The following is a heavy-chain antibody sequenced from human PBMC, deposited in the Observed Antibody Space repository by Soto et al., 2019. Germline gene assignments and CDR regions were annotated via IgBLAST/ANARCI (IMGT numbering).Heavy chain of an antibody. CDR3: ARGDTMVRGVINPQYYYYYYMDV. V-gene: IGHV4-31*02. Sequence: SETLSLTCTVSGGSISSGGYYWSWIRQHPGKGLEWIGYIYYSGSTYYNPSLKSRVTISVDTSKNQFSLKLSSVTAADTAVYYCARGDTMVRGVINPQYYYYYYMDVWGKGTTVTGSS. CDR1: GGSISSGGYY. CDR2: IYYSGST. D-gene: IGHD3-10*01. J-gene: IGHJ6*03.